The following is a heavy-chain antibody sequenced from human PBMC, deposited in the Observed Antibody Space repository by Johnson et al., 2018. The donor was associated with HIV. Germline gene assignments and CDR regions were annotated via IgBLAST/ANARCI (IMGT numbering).Heavy chain of an antibody. CDR1: GFTFSSYA. J-gene: IGHJ3*02. CDR2: IKQDGSEK. D-gene: IGHD1-26*01. Sequence: VQLVESGGGVVQPGRSLRLSCAASGFTFSSYAMHWVRQAPGKGLEWVANIKQDGSEKYYVDSVKGRFTISRDNAKNSLYLQMNSLRAEDTAVYYCARRYSGSYGAFDIWGQGTMVTVSS. V-gene: IGHV3-7*03. CDR3: ARRYSGSYGAFDI.